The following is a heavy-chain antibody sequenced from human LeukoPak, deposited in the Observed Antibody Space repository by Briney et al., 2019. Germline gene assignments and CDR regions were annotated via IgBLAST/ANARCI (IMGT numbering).Heavy chain of an antibody. CDR1: GYTFAGYY. V-gene: IGHV1-69*13. CDR3: ARDLRGDAFDI. CDR2: IIPIFGTA. Sequence: SVKVSFKASGYTFAGYYMHWVRQAPGQGLEWMGGIIPIFGTANYAQKFQGRVTITADESTSTAYMELSSLRSEDTAVYYCARDLRGDAFDIWGQGTMVTVSS. D-gene: IGHD5/OR15-5a*01. J-gene: IGHJ3*02.